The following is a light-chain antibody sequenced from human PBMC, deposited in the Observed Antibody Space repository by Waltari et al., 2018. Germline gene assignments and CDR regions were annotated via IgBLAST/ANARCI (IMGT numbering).Light chain of an antibody. J-gene: IGLJ2*01. Sequence: SYVLTQTPSVSVAPGGTARITCGGNNGGGKSGHWYQQKPGQAPVLVIYYDTDRPSGTPDRFSGSNAGNTATLTISRVEAGDEADYYCEVWDTNTGVVFGGGTKLTVL. CDR3: EVWDTNTGVV. CDR2: YDT. CDR1: NGGGKS. V-gene: IGLV3-21*04.